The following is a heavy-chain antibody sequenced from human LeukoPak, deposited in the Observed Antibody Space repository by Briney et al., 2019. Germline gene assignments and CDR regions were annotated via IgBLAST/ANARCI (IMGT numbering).Heavy chain of an antibody. D-gene: IGHD3-3*01. CDR2: ISAYNGNT. J-gene: IGHJ4*02. V-gene: IGHV1-18*01. Sequence: ASVKVSCKASGYTFTSYGISWVRQAPGQGLEWMGWISAYNGNTNYAQKLQGRVTMTTDTSTSTAYMELSSLRSEDTAVYYCARVDTYDFWSGFKTIDYWGQGTLVTVSS. CDR3: ARVDTYDFWSGFKTIDY. CDR1: GYTFTSYG.